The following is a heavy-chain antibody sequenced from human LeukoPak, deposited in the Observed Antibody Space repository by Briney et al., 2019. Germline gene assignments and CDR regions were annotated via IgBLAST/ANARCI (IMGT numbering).Heavy chain of an antibody. CDR1: GGSISSSSYY. J-gene: IGHJ3*02. D-gene: IGHD2-2*01. V-gene: IGHV4-39*01. CDR3: ARTGDYCSSTSCRDAFDI. Sequence: SETLSLTCTVSGGSISSSSYYWGWIRQPPGKGLEWIGSIYYSGSTYYNPSLKSRVTISVDTSKNQFSLKLSSVTAADTAVYYCARTGDYCSSTSCRDAFDIWGQGTMFTVSS. CDR2: IYYSGST.